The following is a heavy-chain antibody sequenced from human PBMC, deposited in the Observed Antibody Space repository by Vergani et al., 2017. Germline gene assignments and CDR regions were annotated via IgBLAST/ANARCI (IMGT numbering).Heavy chain of an antibody. CDR3: ARARCSGGSCYRGFDY. Sequence: QVQLVQSGSELKKPGSSVKVSCKTSGDTFSSYALSWVRQAPGQGLEWMGRIIPVLGTAEYAQKFQGRVTITADESTSTAYMELSSLRSEDTAVFYCARARCSGGSCYRGFDYWGQGTLVTVSS. D-gene: IGHD2-15*01. J-gene: IGHJ4*02. CDR2: IIPVLGTA. V-gene: IGHV1-69*11. CDR1: GDTFSSYA.